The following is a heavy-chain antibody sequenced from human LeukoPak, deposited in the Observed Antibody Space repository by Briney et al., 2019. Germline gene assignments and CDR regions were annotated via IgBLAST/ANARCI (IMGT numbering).Heavy chain of an antibody. CDR1: GFTFSSYS. V-gene: IGHV3-21*01. CDR2: ISSSSSYI. J-gene: IGHJ5*02. Sequence: GGSLRLSCAASGFTFSSYSMNWVRQAPGKGLEWVSSISSSSSYIYYADSVKGRFTISRDNAKNSLYLQMNSLRAEDTAVYYCARDGLHDILTGYYHNWFDPWGQGTLVTVSS. D-gene: IGHD3-9*01. CDR3: ARDGLHDILTGYYHNWFDP.